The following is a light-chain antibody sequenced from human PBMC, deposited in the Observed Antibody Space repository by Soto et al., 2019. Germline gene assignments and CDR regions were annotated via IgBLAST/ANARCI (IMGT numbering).Light chain of an antibody. J-gene: IGLJ1*01. CDR2: EGS. Sequence: QSALTQPASVSGSPGRSITIAGTGTSSDVGTYNLVSWYQQHPDKAPKLMIYEGSKRPSGLSNRFSGSKSGNTASLTISGLQAEDEADYYCCSYAGTSTPYVFGTGTKVTVL. CDR3: CSYAGTSTPYV. V-gene: IGLV2-23*01. CDR1: SSDVGTYNL.